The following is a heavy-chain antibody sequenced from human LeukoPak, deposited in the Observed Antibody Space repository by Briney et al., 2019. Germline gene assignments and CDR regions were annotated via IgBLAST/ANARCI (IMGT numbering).Heavy chain of an antibody. V-gene: IGHV3-74*01. CDR3: ASENYYDSSGYYYLHPFDY. J-gene: IGHJ4*02. CDR2: INSDGSST. Sequence: GGSLRLSCVASGFTFSSYWMHWVRQAPGKGLVWVSRINSDGSSTSYADSVKGRFTISRDNAKNTLYLQMNSLRAEDTAVYYCASENYYDSSGYYYLHPFDYWGQGTLVTVSS. CDR1: GFTFSSYW. D-gene: IGHD3-22*01.